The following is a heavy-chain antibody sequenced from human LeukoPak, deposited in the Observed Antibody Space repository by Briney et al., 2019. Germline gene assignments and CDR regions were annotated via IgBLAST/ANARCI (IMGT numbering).Heavy chain of an antibody. J-gene: IGHJ4*02. CDR3: ASTVAATPRADYFDY. V-gene: IGHV3-30*02. Sequence: GGSLRLSCAASGFTFSSYGMHWVRQAPGKGLEWVAFIRYDGSNKYYADSVKGRFTISRDNAKNSLYLQMNSLRAEDTAVYYCASTVAATPRADYFDYWGQGTLVTVSS. CDR1: GFTFSSYG. CDR2: IRYDGSNK. D-gene: IGHD2-15*01.